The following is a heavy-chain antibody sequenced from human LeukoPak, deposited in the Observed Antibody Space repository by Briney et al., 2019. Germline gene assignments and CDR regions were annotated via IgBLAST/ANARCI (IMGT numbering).Heavy chain of an antibody. CDR3: ARQGYGGHSRGAADY. Sequence: ASVKVSCKASGYTFTSYGISWVRQAPGQGLEWMGWISANNGNRNYALKLQDRVSMTTDTSTSTAYMELRSLRSDDTAVYYCARQGYGGHSRGAADYWGQGTLVTVSS. J-gene: IGHJ4*02. D-gene: IGHD4-23*01. CDR1: GYTFTSYG. V-gene: IGHV1-18*01. CDR2: ISANNGNR.